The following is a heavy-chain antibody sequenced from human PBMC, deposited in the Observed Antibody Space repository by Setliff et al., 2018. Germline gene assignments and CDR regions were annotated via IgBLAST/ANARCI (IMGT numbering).Heavy chain of an antibody. Sequence: GGSLRLSCVASTFTFTKYAVTWVRQAPGKGLEWVANIDPDGIGKYYIDSVRGRFTISRDNAQNTLYLHMNNLRAEDTAVFYCARDVFDFRTGQAGPWGQGTLVTVSS. CDR2: IDPDGIGK. CDR3: ARDVFDFRTGQAGP. CDR1: TFTFTKYA. V-gene: IGHV3-7*01. D-gene: IGHD3-3*01. J-gene: IGHJ5*02.